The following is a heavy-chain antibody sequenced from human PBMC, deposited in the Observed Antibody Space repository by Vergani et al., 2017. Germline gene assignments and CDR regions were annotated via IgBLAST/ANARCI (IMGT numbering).Heavy chain of an antibody. V-gene: IGHV4-4*07. CDR2: FYTGGGT. J-gene: IGHJ6*02. D-gene: IGHD6-13*01. Sequence: QVQLQESGPGLVKPSETLTLTCDVSDSSIMTNPYWGWFRQPAGKGLEWIGRFYTGGGTSYNPSLKSRVTISVDTSKNQFSLQLSSVTAAATAVYYCARDPLYSTTWPFLLLDMDVWGQGTTVTVSS. CDR1: DSSIMTNPY. CDR3: ARDPLYSTTWPFLLLDMDV.